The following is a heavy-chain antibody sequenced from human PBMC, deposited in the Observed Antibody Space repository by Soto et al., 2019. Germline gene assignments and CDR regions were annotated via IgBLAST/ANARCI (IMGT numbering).Heavy chain of an antibody. D-gene: IGHD1-1*01. J-gene: IGHJ6*02. CDR1: GGSISSYY. Sequence: SETLSLTCTVSGGSISSYYWSWIRQPPGKGLEWIGYIYYSGSTNYNPSLKSRVTISVDTSKNQFSLKLSSVTAADTAVYYCARRRGNWNYYYYGMDVWGQGTTVTVSS. V-gene: IGHV4-59*01. CDR2: IYYSGST. CDR3: ARRRGNWNYYYYGMDV.